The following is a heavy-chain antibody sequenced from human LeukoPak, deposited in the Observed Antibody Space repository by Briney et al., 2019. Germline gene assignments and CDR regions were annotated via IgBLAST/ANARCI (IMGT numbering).Heavy chain of an antibody. CDR2: IYSGGST. CDR1: GFSVSSNY. D-gene: IGHD2-8*01. Sequence: GGSLRLSCAASGFSVSSNYMNWVRQAPGKGLKCVSVIYSGGSTDYADSVKGRFTISRDNSKNTLYLQMNSLRAEDTAVYYCARGQGSRYCTNGVCYWFDPWGQGTLVTVSS. J-gene: IGHJ5*02. V-gene: IGHV3-53*01. CDR3: ARGQGSRYCTNGVCYWFDP.